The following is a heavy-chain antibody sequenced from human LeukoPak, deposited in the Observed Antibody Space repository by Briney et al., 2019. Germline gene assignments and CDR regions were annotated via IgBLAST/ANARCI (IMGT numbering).Heavy chain of an antibody. CDR2: IIPIFGTA. CDR1: GGTFSSYA. V-gene: IGHV1-69*06. CDR3: ARVAKTGGYSSGWYDY. Sequence: ASVKVSCKASGGTFSSYAISWVRQAPGQGLEWMGGIIPIFGTANYAQKFQGRVTITADKSTSTAYMELSSLRSEDTAVYYCARVAKTGGYSSGWYDYWGQGTLVTVSS. J-gene: IGHJ4*02. D-gene: IGHD6-19*01.